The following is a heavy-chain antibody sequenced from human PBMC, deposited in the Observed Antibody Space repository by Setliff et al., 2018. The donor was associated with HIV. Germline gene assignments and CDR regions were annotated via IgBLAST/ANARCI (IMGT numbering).Heavy chain of an antibody. J-gene: IGHJ3*02. CDR2: IYHSGST. D-gene: IGHD3-22*01. CDR1: GYSISSGYY. V-gene: IGHV4-38-2*01. Sequence: KPSETLSLTCAVSGYSISSGYYWGWIRQPPGKGLERIGSIYHSGSTYYNPSLKSRVTISVDTSKNQFSLKLSSVTAADTAVYYCASLQFTYYYDSSGFGSDPFDIWGQGTMVTVSS. CDR3: ASLQFTYYYDSSGFGSDPFDI.